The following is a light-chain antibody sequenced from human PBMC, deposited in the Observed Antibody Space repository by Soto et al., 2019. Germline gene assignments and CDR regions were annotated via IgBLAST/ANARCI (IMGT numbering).Light chain of an antibody. CDR3: QQNYSTPLA. CDR2: AAS. V-gene: IGKV1-39*01. CDR1: QSISRD. Sequence: IQIAQSPSSLFAFVGDRVTITCRASQSISRDLNWYQQKPGKAPNLLIYAASTLESGVPSRFSGSGSGTDFTLTISSPQLEDFATYYCQQNYSTPLAFGGGTKVDIK. J-gene: IGKJ4*01.